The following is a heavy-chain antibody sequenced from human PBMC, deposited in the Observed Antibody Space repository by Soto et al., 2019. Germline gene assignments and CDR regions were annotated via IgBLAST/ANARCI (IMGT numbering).Heavy chain of an antibody. CDR1: GFTFSNSA. CDR3: AAFKWASYGYTPFHY. J-gene: IGHJ4*02. Sequence: SVKVSCKSSGFTFSNSAVQWVRQARGQRLEWIGWIVVGSGNTHYAQKFQERITMTRDMSTSTAYMELSSLRSEDTAVYYCAAFKWASYGYTPFHYWGRG. CDR2: IVVGSGNT. D-gene: IGHD5-18*01. V-gene: IGHV1-58*01.